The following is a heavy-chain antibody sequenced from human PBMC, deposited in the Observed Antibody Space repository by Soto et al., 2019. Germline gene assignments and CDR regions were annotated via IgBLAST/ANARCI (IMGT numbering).Heavy chain of an antibody. J-gene: IGHJ4*02. V-gene: IGHV3-11*06. D-gene: IGHD3-16*01. CDR2: ISSSSSHI. CDR1: GFTFSDYY. CDR3: ARDLAFGGVIDF. Sequence: GGSLRLSCAASGFTFSDYYMSWIRQAPGKGLEWLSYISSSSSHIQYADSVKGRFTISRDNAKNSLYLQMDSLRAEDTAFYYCARDLAFGGVIDFWGQGILVTASS.